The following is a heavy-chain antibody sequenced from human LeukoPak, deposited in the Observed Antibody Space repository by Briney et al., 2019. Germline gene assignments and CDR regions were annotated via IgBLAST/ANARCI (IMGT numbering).Heavy chain of an antibody. Sequence: GESLNISCKGSGYSFTSYWIGWVRPMPGKGLEWRGMIYPGDSDTRYSPSFEGQVTISADKYISAAYLKWSSLRASDTAMYYCARYSGSYSDYFQHWGQGTLVTVSS. CDR1: GYSFTSYW. J-gene: IGHJ1*01. CDR3: ARYSGSYSDYFQH. D-gene: IGHD1-26*01. V-gene: IGHV5-51*01. CDR2: IYPGDSDT.